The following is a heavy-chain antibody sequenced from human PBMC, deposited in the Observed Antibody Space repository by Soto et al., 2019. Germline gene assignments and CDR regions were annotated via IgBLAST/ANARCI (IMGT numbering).Heavy chain of an antibody. J-gene: IGHJ4*02. V-gene: IGHV3-7*01. D-gene: IGHD5-12*01. CDR1: GFTFSSYW. Sequence: GGSLRLSCAASGFTFSSYWMSWVRQAPGKGLEWVANIKQDGSEKYYVDSVKGRFTISRDNAKNSLYLQMNSLRAEDTAVYYCARDTFGYSGYDFFDYWGQGTLVTVSS. CDR2: IKQDGSEK. CDR3: ARDTFGYSGYDFFDY.